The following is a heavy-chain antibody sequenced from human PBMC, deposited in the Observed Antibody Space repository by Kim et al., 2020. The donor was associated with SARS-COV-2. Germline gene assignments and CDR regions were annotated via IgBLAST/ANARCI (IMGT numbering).Heavy chain of an antibody. Sequence: GGSLTLSCAASGFTFSSYAMHWVRQAPGKGLERVSVISYDGSNNYYADSAKGRFTISRDNSKNMPYLQMNSLRAEDRAVYYCARDPGRATMIVVVMDYWFCPCGHGSLV. V-gene: IGHV3-30*04. J-gene: IGHJ5*02. CDR2: ISYDGSNN. CDR3: ARDPGRATMIVVVMDYWFCP. CDR1: GFTFSSYA. D-gene: IGHD3-22*01.